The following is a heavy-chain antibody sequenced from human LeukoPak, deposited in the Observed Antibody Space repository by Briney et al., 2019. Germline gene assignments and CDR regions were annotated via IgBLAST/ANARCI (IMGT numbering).Heavy chain of an antibody. Sequence: PSETLPLTCTASGGSINTYYWSWIRQPPGKGLEWIAYVRDNGESNYNPSLKSRVAISLGTANNQISLRLNFVTAADTAIYYCARQPANTAAFDIWGLGTMVTVSS. V-gene: IGHV4-59*08. CDR2: VRDNGES. CDR1: GGSINTYY. D-gene: IGHD5-18*01. CDR3: ARQPANTAAFDI. J-gene: IGHJ3*02.